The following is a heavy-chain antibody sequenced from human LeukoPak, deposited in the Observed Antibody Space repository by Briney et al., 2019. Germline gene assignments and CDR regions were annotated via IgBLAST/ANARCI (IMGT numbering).Heavy chain of an antibody. Sequence: SETLSLTCTVSGGSISSYYWSWIRQPPGKGLEWIGYIYYSGSTNYNPSLKSRVTISVDTSKNQFSLKLSSVTAADTAVYYCATLSYYGEANDYWGQGTLVTVSS. D-gene: IGHD3-22*01. CDR1: GGSISSYY. CDR3: ATLSYYGEANDY. CDR2: IYYSGST. J-gene: IGHJ4*02. V-gene: IGHV4-59*08.